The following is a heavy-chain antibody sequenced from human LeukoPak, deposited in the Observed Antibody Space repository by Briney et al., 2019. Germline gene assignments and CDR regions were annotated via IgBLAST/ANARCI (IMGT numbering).Heavy chain of an antibody. J-gene: IGHJ4*02. CDR2: INHSGST. Sequence: NPSETLSLTCAVYGGSFSGYYWSWIRQPPGKGLEWIGEINHSGSTNYNPSLKSRVTISVDTSKNQFSLKLSSVTAADTAVYYCARGRLYCSSTSCYPRGPMVRGVLGLDYWGQGTLVTVSS. CDR3: ARGRLYCSSTSCYPRGPMVRGVLGLDY. D-gene: IGHD2-2*01. CDR1: GGSFSGYY. V-gene: IGHV4-34*01.